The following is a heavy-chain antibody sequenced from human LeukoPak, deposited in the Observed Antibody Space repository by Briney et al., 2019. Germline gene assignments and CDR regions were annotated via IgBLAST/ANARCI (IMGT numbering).Heavy chain of an antibody. CDR1: GYSISSGYY. V-gene: IGHV4-38-2*02. J-gene: IGHJ5*02. Sequence: SETLSLTCTASGYSISSGYYWGWIRQPPGKGLEWIGSIYHSGSTYYNPSLKSRVTISVDTSKNQFSLKLSSVTAADTAVYYCARGGTNGVWYWFDPWGQGTLVTVSS. CDR3: ARGGTNGVWYWFDP. D-gene: IGHD2-8*01. CDR2: IYHSGST.